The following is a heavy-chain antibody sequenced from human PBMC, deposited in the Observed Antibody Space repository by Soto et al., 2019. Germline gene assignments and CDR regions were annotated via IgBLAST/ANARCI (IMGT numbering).Heavy chain of an antibody. Sequence: AASVKVSCKASGGTFSSYAISWVRQAPGQGLEWMGGIIPIFVTANYAQKFQGRVTITADESTSTAYMELSSLRSEDTAVYYCARDLRPYYYDSSGYYSYAFDIWG. V-gene: IGHV1-69*13. CDR2: IIPIFVTA. CDR1: GGTFSSYA. CDR3: ARDLRPYYYDSSGYYSYAFDI. J-gene: IGHJ3*02. D-gene: IGHD3-22*01.